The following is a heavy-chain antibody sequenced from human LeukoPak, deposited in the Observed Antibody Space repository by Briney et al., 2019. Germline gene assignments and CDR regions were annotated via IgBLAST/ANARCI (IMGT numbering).Heavy chain of an antibody. D-gene: IGHD2-15*01. CDR3: ARGGLRAHYFDY. CDR2: IIPIFGTA. V-gene: IGHV1-69*13. CDR1: GYTFTTYT. J-gene: IGHJ4*02. Sequence: SVKVSCKASGYTFTTYTMHWVRQAPGQGLEWMGGIIPIFGTASYAQKFQGRVTITADESTSTAYMELSSLRSEDTAVYYCARGGLRAHYFDYWGQGTLVTVSS.